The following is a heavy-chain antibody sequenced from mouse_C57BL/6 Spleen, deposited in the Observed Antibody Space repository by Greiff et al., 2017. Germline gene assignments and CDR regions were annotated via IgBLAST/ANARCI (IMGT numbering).Heavy chain of an antibody. D-gene: IGHD4-1*01. CDR3: TRWDWTGDD. J-gene: IGHJ2*01. CDR2: IDPETGGT. CDR1: GYTFTDYE. V-gene: IGHV1-15*01. Sequence: VQLQESGAELVRPGASVTLSCKASGYTFTDYEMHWVQQTPVHGLEWIGAIDPETGGTAYNQKFKGKGILNADKSSRTAYMELRSLTSEDSAVYYCTRWDWTGDDWGQGTTLTVSS.